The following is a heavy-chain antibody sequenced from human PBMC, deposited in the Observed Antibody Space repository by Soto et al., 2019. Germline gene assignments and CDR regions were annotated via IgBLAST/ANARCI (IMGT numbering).Heavy chain of an antibody. Sequence: EVQVVESGGGLVQAGGSLRLSCEASGFTFSSHSMNWVRQAPGKGLEWLSYISSTSFTIHYADSVKGRFTISRDNAKNSLYLQMTSLRGEDTAVYFCAKDLRYGDRYNYYYMDVWGKGTTVTVSS. V-gene: IGHV3-48*01. CDR2: ISSTSFTI. CDR1: GFTFSSHS. CDR3: AKDLRYGDRYNYYYMDV. J-gene: IGHJ6*03. D-gene: IGHD4-17*01.